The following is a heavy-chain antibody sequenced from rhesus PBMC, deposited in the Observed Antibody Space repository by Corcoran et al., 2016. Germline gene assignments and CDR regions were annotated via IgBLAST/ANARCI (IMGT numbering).Heavy chain of an antibody. CDR3: AFDYNIWTGYYSGNSLDV. J-gene: IGHJ5-2*02. Sequence: EVQLAESGGGLVQPGGSLRLSCAASGFTFSGYEMHWVRQAPGKWLESVSVIGGDSSYTPYTDSVKGGFTISRDNAKNSLSLQMNSLRAEDTAVYYCAFDYNIWTGYYSGNSLDVWGRGVLVTVSS. CDR1: GFTFSGYE. CDR2: IGGDSSYT. D-gene: IGHD3-3*01. V-gene: IGHV3-115*01.